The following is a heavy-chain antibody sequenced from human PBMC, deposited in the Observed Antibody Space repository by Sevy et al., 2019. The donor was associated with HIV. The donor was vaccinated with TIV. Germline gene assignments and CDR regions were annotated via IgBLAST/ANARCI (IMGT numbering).Heavy chain of an antibody. Sequence: GGSLRLSCAVSGFSFDSYGMTWVRQAPGKGLEWVSYISSSGSTIYYADSVKGRFTISRDNAKNSLYLQMNSLRAEDTAVYYCARESEVVLLWFGTFDYWGQGTLVTVSS. CDR3: ARESEVVLLWFGTFDY. V-gene: IGHV3-48*04. J-gene: IGHJ4*02. D-gene: IGHD3-10*01. CDR2: ISSSGSTI. CDR1: GFSFDSYG.